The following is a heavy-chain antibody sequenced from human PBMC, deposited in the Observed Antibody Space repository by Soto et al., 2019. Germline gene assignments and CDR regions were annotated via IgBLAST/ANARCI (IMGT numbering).Heavy chain of an antibody. D-gene: IGHD2-21*02. CDR3: ARLAYCGGDCYHFDY. V-gene: IGHV4-59*08. CDR2: IYYSGST. CDR1: GGSISSYY. Sequence: QVQLQESGPGLVKPSETLSLTCTVSGGSISSYYWSWIRQPPGKGLEWIGYIYYSGSTNYNPSLKGRVTISVDTSKNQFSLKLSSVTAADTAVYYCARLAYCGGDCYHFDYWGQGTLVTVSS. J-gene: IGHJ4*02.